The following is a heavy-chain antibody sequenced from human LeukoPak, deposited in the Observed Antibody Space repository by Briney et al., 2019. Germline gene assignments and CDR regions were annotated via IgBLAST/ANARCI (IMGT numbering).Heavy chain of an antibody. Sequence: GGSLRLSCAASGFTFSSYSMNWVRQAPGKGLEWVSYISSSSSTIYYADSVKGRFTISRDNAKDSLYLQMNSLRAEDTAVYYCAKARGLIGGAFDIWGQGTMVTVSS. D-gene: IGHD3-22*01. CDR1: GFTFSSYS. J-gene: IGHJ3*02. CDR3: AKARGLIGGAFDI. V-gene: IGHV3-48*01. CDR2: ISSSSSTI.